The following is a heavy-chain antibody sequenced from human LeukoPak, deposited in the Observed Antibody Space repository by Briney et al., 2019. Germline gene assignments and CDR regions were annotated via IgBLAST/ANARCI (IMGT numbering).Heavy chain of an antibody. D-gene: IGHD2-15*01. CDR1: GGSFSGYY. Sequence: SETLSLTCAVYGGSFSGYYWSWIRQPPGKGLEWIGEINYSGSTNYNPSLKSRVTISVDTSKNQFSLKLSSVTAADTAVYYCARYIVVVVAATRANWFDPWGQGTLVTVSS. CDR2: INYSGST. CDR3: ARYIVVVVAATRANWFDP. V-gene: IGHV4-34*01. J-gene: IGHJ5*02.